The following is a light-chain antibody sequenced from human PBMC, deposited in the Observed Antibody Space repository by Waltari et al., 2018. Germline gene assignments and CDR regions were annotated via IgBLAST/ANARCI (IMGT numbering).Light chain of an antibody. CDR2: DAS. Sequence: EIVLTQSPATLSLSPGERATLSCRASQSISNDLAWYQQKPGQAPRLLIYDASNRATGIPARFSGSGSGTDFTLTISSLEPEDLAVYYCQQRGDWPLTFGGGTKVEIK. CDR1: QSISND. CDR3: QQRGDWPLT. J-gene: IGKJ4*01. V-gene: IGKV3-11*01.